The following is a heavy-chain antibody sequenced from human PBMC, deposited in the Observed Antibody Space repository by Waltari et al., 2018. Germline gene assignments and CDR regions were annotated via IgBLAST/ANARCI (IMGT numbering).Heavy chain of an antibody. CDR3: AKGDPGGYYYMGV. CDR1: GFIFSSYG. Sequence: QVQLVESGGGVVQPGGSLRLSCAASGFIFSSYGMHWVRQAPGKGLEWVAFIRYDGSNKYYADSVKGRFSISRDNSKNTLYLQLSSLTPEDTAVYYCAKGDPGGYYYMGVWGKGTTITVSS. CDR2: IRYDGSNK. V-gene: IGHV3-30*02. J-gene: IGHJ6*03. D-gene: IGHD3-16*01.